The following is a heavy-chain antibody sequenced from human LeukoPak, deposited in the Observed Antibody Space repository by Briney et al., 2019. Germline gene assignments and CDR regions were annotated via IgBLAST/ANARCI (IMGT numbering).Heavy chain of an antibody. CDR3: ARSGRWLRVTDY. CDR2: INHSGST. J-gene: IGHJ4*02. V-gene: IGHV4-34*01. D-gene: IGHD5-12*01. Sequence: SETLSLTCAVYGVSFSGYYWSWIRQPPGKGLEWIGEINHSGSTNYNPSLKSRVTISVDTSKNQFSLKLSSVTAADTAVYYCARSGRWLRVTDYWGQGTLVTVSS. CDR1: GVSFSGYY.